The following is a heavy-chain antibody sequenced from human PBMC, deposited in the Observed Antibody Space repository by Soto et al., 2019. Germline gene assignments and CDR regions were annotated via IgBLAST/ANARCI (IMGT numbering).Heavy chain of an antibody. CDR2: VNPNTGVT. Sequence: ASVKVSCKAYGYTFTAFYMNWVRQAPGQGLEWMGWVNPNTGVTKYAQKFQGRVTMTRDTSINTAYMELSGLTSDDTAAYYCTTLRLDPWGQGTLVTVSS. D-gene: IGHD3-9*01. V-gene: IGHV1-2*02. CDR1: GYTFTAFY. CDR3: TTLRLDP. J-gene: IGHJ5*02.